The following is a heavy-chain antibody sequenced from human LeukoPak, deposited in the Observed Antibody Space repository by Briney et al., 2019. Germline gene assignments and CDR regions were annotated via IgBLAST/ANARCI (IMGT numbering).Heavy chain of an antibody. CDR1: GGSISSYY. Sequence: SETLSLTCTVSGGSISSYYWSWIRQPPGKGLEWIGYIYYSGSTNYNPSLKSRVTISVDTSKNQFSLKLSSVTAADTAVYYCARLWFGELYIDYWGQGTLVTVSS. V-gene: IGHV4-59*01. J-gene: IGHJ4*02. CDR3: ARLWFGELYIDY. D-gene: IGHD3-10*01. CDR2: IYYSGST.